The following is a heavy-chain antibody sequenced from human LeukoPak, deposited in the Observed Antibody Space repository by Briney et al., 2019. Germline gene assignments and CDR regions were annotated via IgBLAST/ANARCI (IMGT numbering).Heavy chain of an antibody. V-gene: IGHV1-8*01. Sequence: ASVKVSCKASGYTFTSYDINWVRQATGQGLGWMGWMNPNSGNTGYAQKFQGRVTMTRNTSISTAYMELSSLRSEDTAVYYCAIQGDSSGYYYENWFDPWGQGTLVTVSS. J-gene: IGHJ5*02. CDR2: MNPNSGNT. CDR1: GYTFTSYD. D-gene: IGHD3-22*01. CDR3: AIQGDSSGYYYENWFDP.